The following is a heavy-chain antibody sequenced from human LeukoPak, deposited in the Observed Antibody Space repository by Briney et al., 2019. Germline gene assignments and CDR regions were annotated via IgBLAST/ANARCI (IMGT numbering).Heavy chain of an antibody. D-gene: IGHD3-22*01. V-gene: IGHV4-61*01. Sequence: SETLSLTCTVSGGSVSSGSYYWSWIRQPPGKGLEWIGYIYYSGSTNYNPSLKGRVTISVDTSKNQFSLKLSSVTAADTAVYYCAREPVEGYYDSSGYFDYWGQGTLVTVSS. CDR1: GGSVSSGSYY. CDR3: AREPVEGYYDSSGYFDY. CDR2: IYYSGST. J-gene: IGHJ4*02.